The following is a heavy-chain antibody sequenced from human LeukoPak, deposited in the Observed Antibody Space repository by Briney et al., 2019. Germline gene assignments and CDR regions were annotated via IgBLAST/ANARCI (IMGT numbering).Heavy chain of an antibody. CDR1: GFTFSIYA. Sequence: GGSLRLSCAASGFTFSIYAMSWVRQAPGEGLEGGSAISGGAGSTHYADSVKGRFTISRDNSKNTLYLQMNSLTAEDTAVYYCAKAHSPSSIRHSGGYWGQGTLVTVSS. D-gene: IGHD6-6*01. CDR2: ISGGAGST. J-gene: IGHJ4*02. CDR3: AKAHSPSSIRHSGGY. V-gene: IGHV3-23*01.